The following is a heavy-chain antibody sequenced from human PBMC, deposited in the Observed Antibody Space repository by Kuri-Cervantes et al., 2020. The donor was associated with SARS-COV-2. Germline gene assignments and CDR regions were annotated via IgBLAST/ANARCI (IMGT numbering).Heavy chain of an antibody. J-gene: IGHJ6*02. CDR3: ARVGATYFYGMNV. Sequence: ASVKVSCKASGYTFNTYGISWVRQAPGQWLEWIGWSSTYNGYTNYEQKFQGRVTMTTDTSTSTAYMELRSLRSDDTAVYYCARVGATYFYGMNVWGQGTTVTVSS. D-gene: IGHD1-26*01. V-gene: IGHV1-18*01. CDR1: GYTFNTYG. CDR2: SSTYNGYT.